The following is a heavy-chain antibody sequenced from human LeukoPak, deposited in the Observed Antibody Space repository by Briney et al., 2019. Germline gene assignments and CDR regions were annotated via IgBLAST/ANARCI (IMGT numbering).Heavy chain of an antibody. CDR2: SRGKANSYTT. Sequence: GGSLRLSCAASGFTLSDHYMDWVRQAPGKGLEWVGRSRGKANSYTTDYAASVKGRFTVSRDDSKISLYLQMNSLKAEDTAVYYCVRIAGGNYYFDYWGQGTLVTVSS. J-gene: IGHJ4*02. V-gene: IGHV3-72*01. D-gene: IGHD3-16*01. CDR3: VRIAGGNYYFDY. CDR1: GFTLSDHY.